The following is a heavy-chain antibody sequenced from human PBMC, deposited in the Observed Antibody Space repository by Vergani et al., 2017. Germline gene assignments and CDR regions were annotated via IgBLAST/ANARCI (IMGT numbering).Heavy chain of an antibody. Sequence: QVQLVESGGGVVQPGRSLRLSCAASGFTFSSYAMHWVRQAPGKGLEWVAVISYDGSNKYYADSVKGRFTISRDNSKNTLYLQMNSLRAEDTAVYYGARDHNWDLPGRWCDPGGQGTLVTVSA. J-gene: IGHJ5*02. D-gene: IGHD1-26*01. CDR3: ARDHNWDLPGRWCDP. CDR2: ISYDGSNK. CDR1: GFTFSSYA. V-gene: IGHV3-30-3*01.